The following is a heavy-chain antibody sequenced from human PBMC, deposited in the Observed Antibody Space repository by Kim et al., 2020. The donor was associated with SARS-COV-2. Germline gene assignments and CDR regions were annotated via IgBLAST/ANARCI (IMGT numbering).Heavy chain of an antibody. CDR1: GFTFSNYA. V-gene: IGHV3-23*01. D-gene: IGHD3-3*01. CDR3: AKDPYYDFWSGYYFGY. Sequence: GGSLRLSCAASGFTFSNYAMYWVRQAPRKGLEWVSAISGSGGSTYYADSVKGRFTISRDNSKNTLYLQMNSLRAEDTAVYYCAKDPYYDFWSGYYFGYWSQGTLVTVSS. J-gene: IGHJ4*02. CDR2: ISGSGGST.